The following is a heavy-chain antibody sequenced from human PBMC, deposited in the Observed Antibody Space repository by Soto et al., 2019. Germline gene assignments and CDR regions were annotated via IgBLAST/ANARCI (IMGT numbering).Heavy chain of an antibody. Sequence: QVQLVQSGAEVKKPGSSVKVSCKASGGTFSSYAISWVRQAPGQGLEWMGGIIPIFGTANYAEKFQGRVTITADEYTSTSYIEQSNLRSEDTAVYYCARDRPDCGVNNWLDPWGQGTLVTVSS. CDR1: GGTFSSYA. CDR2: IIPIFGTA. J-gene: IGHJ5*02. CDR3: ARDRPDCGVNNWLDP. D-gene: IGHD4-17*01. V-gene: IGHV1-69*12.